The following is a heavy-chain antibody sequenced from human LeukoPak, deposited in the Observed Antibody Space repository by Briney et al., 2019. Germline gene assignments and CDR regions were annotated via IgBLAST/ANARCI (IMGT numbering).Heavy chain of an antibody. Sequence: GGSLRLSCAASGFSFSSYEMNWVRQAPGKGLEWVAFIRYDGSNKYYADSVKGRFTISRDNSKNTLYLQMNSLRAEDTAVYYCAKDLRLGELGYYYYMDVWGKGTTVTISS. V-gene: IGHV3-30*02. CDR2: IRYDGSNK. J-gene: IGHJ6*03. CDR1: GFSFSSYE. D-gene: IGHD3-16*01. CDR3: AKDLRLGELGYYYYMDV.